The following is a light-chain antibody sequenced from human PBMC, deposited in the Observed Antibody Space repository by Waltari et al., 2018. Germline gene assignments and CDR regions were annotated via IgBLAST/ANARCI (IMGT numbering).Light chain of an antibody. V-gene: IGKV1-39*01. CDR1: QSISSY. CDR3: QQSYSTRQFT. CDR2: AAS. Sequence: DIQMTQSPSSLSASVGDRVTITCRASQSISSYLNWYQQKPGKAPKLLIYAASSLQSGVPSRFSGSGSGTDFTLTISSLQPEDFATYYCQQSYSTRQFTFGPGTKVDIK. J-gene: IGKJ3*01.